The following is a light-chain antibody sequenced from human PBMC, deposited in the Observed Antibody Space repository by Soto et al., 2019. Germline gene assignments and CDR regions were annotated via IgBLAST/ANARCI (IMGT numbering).Light chain of an antibody. Sequence: DIVMTQPPDSLAVSLGERATINCKSSQSVLYSSNNKNYLAWYQQKPGQPPKLLIYWASTRESGVPDRFSGSGSGTDLTLTISSLQAEDVAVYYCQQYYSTPPFTFGPGTKVDIK. J-gene: IGKJ3*01. V-gene: IGKV4-1*01. CDR1: QSVLYSSNNKNY. CDR2: WAS. CDR3: QQYYSTPPFT.